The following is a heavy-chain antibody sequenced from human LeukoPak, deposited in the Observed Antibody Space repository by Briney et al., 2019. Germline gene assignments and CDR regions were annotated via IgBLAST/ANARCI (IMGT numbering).Heavy chain of an antibody. Sequence: PSETLSLTCTVSGGSTSNYFCTWLRQSAGKGLEWIGRIHTSGSTNYNPSLKSRASMSVDTSKNQFSLKLSSVTAADTAVYYCARDPEGHGYYFDYWGQGALVTVSS. J-gene: IGHJ4*02. CDR1: GGSTSNYF. CDR3: ARDPEGHGYYFDY. CDR2: IHTSGST. V-gene: IGHV4-4*07. D-gene: IGHD3-3*01.